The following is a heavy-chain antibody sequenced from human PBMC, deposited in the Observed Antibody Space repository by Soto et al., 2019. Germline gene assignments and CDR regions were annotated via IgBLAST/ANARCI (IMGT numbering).Heavy chain of an antibody. D-gene: IGHD2-2*02. Sequence: PGESLKISCKGSGYSFTSYWIAWVRQMPGKGLEWMGIIYPGDSDTRYSPSFQGQVTISADKSISTAYLQWSSLKASDTAMYYCARHCSSTSCYNSWFDPWGQGTLVTVSS. V-gene: IGHV5-51*01. CDR1: GYSFTSYW. CDR3: ARHCSSTSCYNSWFDP. CDR2: IYPGDSDT. J-gene: IGHJ5*02.